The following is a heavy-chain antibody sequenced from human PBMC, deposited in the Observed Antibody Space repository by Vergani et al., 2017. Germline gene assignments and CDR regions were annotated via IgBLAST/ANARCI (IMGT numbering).Heavy chain of an antibody. Sequence: QVQLVQSGAEVKKPGSSVKVSCKASGGTFSSFAISWVRQAPGQGLEWMGRIIPIFGTANYAQKFQGRVTITADESTSTAYMELSSLRSEDTAVYYCARMEVLWFGELLSFDYWGQGTLVTVSS. V-gene: IGHV1-69*13. CDR1: GGTFSSFA. CDR2: IIPIFGTA. CDR3: ARMEVLWFGELLSFDY. D-gene: IGHD3-10*01. J-gene: IGHJ4*02.